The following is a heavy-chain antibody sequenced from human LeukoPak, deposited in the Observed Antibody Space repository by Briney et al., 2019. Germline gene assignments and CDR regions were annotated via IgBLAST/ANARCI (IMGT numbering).Heavy chain of an antibody. J-gene: IGHJ6*03. Sequence: PGGSLRLSCAASGFTFSSYAMSWVRQAPGKGLGWVSAISGSGGSTYYADSVKGRFTISRDNSKNTLYLQMNSLRAEDTAVYYCAKDQGQQLGFMDVWGKGTTVTVSS. V-gene: IGHV3-23*01. CDR2: ISGSGGST. CDR1: GFTFSSYA. D-gene: IGHD6-13*01. CDR3: AKDQGQQLGFMDV.